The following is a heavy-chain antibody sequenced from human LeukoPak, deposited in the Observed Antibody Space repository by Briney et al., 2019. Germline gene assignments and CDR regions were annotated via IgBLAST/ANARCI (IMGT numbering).Heavy chain of an antibody. D-gene: IGHD4-17*01. CDR2: IKQGGNEK. Sequence: GGSLRLSCAASGFIFRNHWMSWVRQVPGGGLEWVAHIKQGGNEKHYVDSVEGRSTPSRDDSKNSLYLQMNSLRVDDSAVYYCARGPNYGDRVDYFDYWGQGTLVTVSS. CDR3: ARGPNYGDRVDYFDY. J-gene: IGHJ4*02. V-gene: IGHV3-7*01. CDR1: GFIFRNHW.